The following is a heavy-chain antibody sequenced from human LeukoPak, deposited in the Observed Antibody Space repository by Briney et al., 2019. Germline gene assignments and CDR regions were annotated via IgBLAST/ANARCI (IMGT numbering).Heavy chain of an antibody. CDR1: GGSFSGYY. V-gene: IGHV4-34*01. CDR2: INHSGST. Sequence: SETLSLTCAVYGGSFSGYYWSWIRQPPGKGLEWMGEINHSGSTNYNPSLKSRVTISVDTSKNQFSLKLSSVTAADTAVYYCASRYYDYVWGSYRFGGRGWFDPWGQGTLVTVSS. J-gene: IGHJ5*02. D-gene: IGHD3-16*02. CDR3: ASRYYDYVWGSYRFGGRGWFDP.